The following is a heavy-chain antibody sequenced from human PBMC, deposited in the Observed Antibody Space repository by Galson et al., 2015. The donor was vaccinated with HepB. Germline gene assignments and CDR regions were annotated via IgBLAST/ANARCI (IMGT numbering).Heavy chain of an antibody. CDR3: ARDGNRFGELFSSGVAGRKFDP. CDR2: INPNSGGT. Sequence: SVKVSCKASGYTFTGYYMHWVRQAPGQGLEWMGRINPNSGGTNYAQKFQGRVTMTRDTSISTAYMELSRLRSDDTAVYYCARDGNRFGELFSSGVAGRKFDPWGQGTLVTVSS. V-gene: IGHV1-2*06. D-gene: IGHD3-10*01. CDR1: GYTFTGYY. J-gene: IGHJ5*02.